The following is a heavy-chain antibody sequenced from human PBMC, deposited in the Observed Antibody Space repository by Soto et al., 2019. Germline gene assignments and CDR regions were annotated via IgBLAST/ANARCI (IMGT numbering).Heavy chain of an antibody. Sequence: VAVIWYDGSNKYYADSVKGRFTISRDNSKNTLYLQMNSLRAEDTAVYYCARAPAAGDFDYWGQGTLVTVSS. J-gene: IGHJ4*02. CDR2: IWYDGSNK. D-gene: IGHD6-13*01. CDR3: ARAPAAGDFDY. V-gene: IGHV3-33*01.